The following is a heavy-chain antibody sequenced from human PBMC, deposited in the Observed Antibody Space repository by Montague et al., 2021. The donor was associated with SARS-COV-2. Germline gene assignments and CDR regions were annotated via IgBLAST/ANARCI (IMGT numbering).Heavy chain of an antibody. CDR3: ARAIWHLDV. Sequence: SETLSLTCSVSGDSISRYYWSWIRQSDGKGLEWIGRIYTGGYVNYNPALQSRVSMSVDTSKSQVSLNVTSVTAAGTAVYYCARAIWHLDVWGRGILVTVSS. V-gene: IGHV4-4*07. J-gene: IGHJ2*01. CDR2: IYTGGYV. CDR1: GDSISRYY.